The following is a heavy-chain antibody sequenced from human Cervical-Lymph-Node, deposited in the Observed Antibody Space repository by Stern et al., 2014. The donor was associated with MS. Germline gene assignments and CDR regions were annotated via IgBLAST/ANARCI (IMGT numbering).Heavy chain of an antibody. CDR2: IYPEDSDT. J-gene: IGHJ4*02. CDR1: GFSFTGYW. D-gene: IGHD2-21*01. Sequence: EVQLVESGAEVKKPGESLQISCQGSGFSFTGYWIGWVRQMPGKGLEWMGNIYPEDSDTRHSPSYPGHVTISADKSISTAYLQWTSLRASDTAMYFCARRNGDWAFDYWGQGTPVTVSS. V-gene: IGHV5-51*01. CDR3: ARRNGDWAFDY.